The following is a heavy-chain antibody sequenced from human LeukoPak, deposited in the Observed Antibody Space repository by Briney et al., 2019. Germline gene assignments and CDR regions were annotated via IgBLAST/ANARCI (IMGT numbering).Heavy chain of an antibody. V-gene: IGHV7-4-1*02. CDR3: ARTYYYDSSGYPDGYYYYYYMDV. D-gene: IGHD3-22*01. CDR2: INTNTGNP. CDR1: GYTFTSHT. Sequence: ASVKDSCKASGYTFTSHTMNWVRQAPGQGLEWMGWINTNTGNPTYAQDFTGRFVFSLDTSVSTAYLQISSLKAEDTAVYYCARTYYYDSSGYPDGYYYYYYMDVWGKGTTVTVSS. J-gene: IGHJ6*03.